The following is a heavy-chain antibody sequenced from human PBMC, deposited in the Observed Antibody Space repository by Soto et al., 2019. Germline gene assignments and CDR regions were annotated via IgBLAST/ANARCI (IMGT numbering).Heavy chain of an antibody. J-gene: IGHJ3*02. V-gene: IGHV5-51*01. D-gene: IGHD6-13*01. CDR3: ARRIAARRNYDAFDI. CDR2: IYPGDSDT. CDR1: GYSFTTYW. Sequence: XDSLKISWKGSGYSFTTYWIGLVRQMPGKGLEWMGIIYPGDSDTRYSPSFQGQFTISADKSISTAYLQWSSLKASDTAMYYCARRIAARRNYDAFDIWGQGTMVTVSS.